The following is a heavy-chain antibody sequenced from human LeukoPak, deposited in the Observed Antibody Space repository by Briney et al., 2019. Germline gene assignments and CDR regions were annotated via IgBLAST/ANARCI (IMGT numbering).Heavy chain of an antibody. CDR3: ASDVGLH. CDR1: GFTFGDYA. D-gene: IGHD3-10*01. CDR2: IGGITSTI. Sequence: GGSLRLSCTASGFTFGDYAMSWVRQAPGKGLEWVSYIGGITSTIYYADSVKDRFTISRDNAKNSLHLEMNSLRAEDTAVYYCASDVGLHWGQGTMVTVSS. J-gene: IGHJ3*01. V-gene: IGHV3-48*03.